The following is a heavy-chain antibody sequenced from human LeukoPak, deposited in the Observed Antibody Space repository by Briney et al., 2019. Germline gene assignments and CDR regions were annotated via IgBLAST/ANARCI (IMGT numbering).Heavy chain of an antibody. J-gene: IGHJ6*03. Sequence: ASVKVSCKASGYTFTSYGISWVRQAPGQGLEWMGWINPNSGGTNYAQKFQGRVTMTRDTSISTAYMELSRLRSDDTAVYYCVSSSPSVDYYYYYMDVWGKGTTVTVSS. D-gene: IGHD6-6*01. CDR3: VSSSPSVDYYYYYMDV. CDR2: INPNSGGT. V-gene: IGHV1-2*02. CDR1: GYTFTSYG.